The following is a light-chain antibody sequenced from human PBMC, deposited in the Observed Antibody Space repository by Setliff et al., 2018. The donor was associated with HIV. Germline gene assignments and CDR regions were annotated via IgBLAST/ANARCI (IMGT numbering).Light chain of an antibody. CDR2: EFS. CDR3: SSYTSSSTLV. Sequence: QSALAQSPSVSGSPGQSVTISCTGTSCDVGSYNRVSWYQQAPGTAPKLMIYEFSNRPSGVPDRFSGSKSGNTASLIISGLQAEDEADYYCSSYTSSSTLVFGGGT. CDR1: SCDVGSYNR. J-gene: IGLJ2*01. V-gene: IGLV2-18*02.